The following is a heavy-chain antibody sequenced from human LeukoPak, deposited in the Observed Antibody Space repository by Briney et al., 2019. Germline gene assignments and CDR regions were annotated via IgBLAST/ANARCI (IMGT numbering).Heavy chain of an antibody. CDR3: AKTYYYDSSGSRVFDY. CDR2: ISGSGGST. V-gene: IGHV3-23*01. CDR1: GFTFSSYA. J-gene: IGHJ4*02. D-gene: IGHD3-22*01. Sequence: GGSLRLSCAASGFTFSSYAMSWVRQAPGKGLEWVSAISGSGGSTYSADSVKGRFTISRDNSKNTLYLQMNSLRAEDTAVYYCAKTYYYDSSGSRVFDYWGQGTLVTVSS.